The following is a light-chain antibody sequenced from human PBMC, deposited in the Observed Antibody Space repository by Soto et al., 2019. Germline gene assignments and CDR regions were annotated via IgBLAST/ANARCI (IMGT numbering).Light chain of an antibody. V-gene: IGLV2-14*01. CDR3: SSFTSAYTFV. CDR1: SSDVGGFNY. J-gene: IGLJ1*01. CDR2: KVS. Sequence: QSALPQPASVSGSPGQSITISCTGTSSDVGGFNYVSWYQQYPGEAPKLLISKVSNRPSGVSDRFSGSKSGNTASLTISGLQAEDEADYYCSSFTSAYTFVFGSGTKLTVL.